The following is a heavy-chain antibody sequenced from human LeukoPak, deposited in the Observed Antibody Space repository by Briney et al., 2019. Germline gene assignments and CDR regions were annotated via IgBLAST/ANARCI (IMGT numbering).Heavy chain of an antibody. D-gene: IGHD4-17*01. CDR3: ARGYGDPNFDY. V-gene: IGHV3-21*01. Sequence: GGSLRLSCAASGFTFSSYSMNWVRQAPGKGLEWVSSISSSSSYIYYADSVKGRFTIPRDNAKNSLYLHMNTLRAEDTAVYYCARGYGDPNFDYWGQGTLSPSPQ. CDR1: GFTFSSYS. CDR2: ISSSSSYI. J-gene: IGHJ4*02.